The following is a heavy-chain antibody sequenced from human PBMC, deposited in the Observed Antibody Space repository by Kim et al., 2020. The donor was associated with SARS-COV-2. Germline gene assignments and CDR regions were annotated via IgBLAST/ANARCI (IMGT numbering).Heavy chain of an antibody. CDR1: GGSISSYY. D-gene: IGHD4-17*01. CDR3: AGDALGGDYVGYYYYGMDV. J-gene: IGHJ6*02. V-gene: IGHV4-59*13. Sequence: SETLSLTCTVSGGSISSYYWSWIRQPPGKGLEWIGYIYYSGSTNYNPSLKSRVTISVDTSKNQSSLKLSSVTAADTAVYYCAGDALGGDYVGYYYYGMDVWGQGTPVTVSS. CDR2: IYYSGST.